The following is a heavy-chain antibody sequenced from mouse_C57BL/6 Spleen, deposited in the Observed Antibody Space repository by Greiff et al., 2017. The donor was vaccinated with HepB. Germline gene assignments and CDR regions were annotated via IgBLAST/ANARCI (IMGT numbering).Heavy chain of an antibody. Sequence: VQLKESGPELVKPGASVKISCKASGYSFTGYYMNWVKQSPEKSLEWIGEINPSTGGTTYNQKFKAKATLTVDKSSSTAYMQLKSLTSEDSAVYYCARGDYYGSSPYYFDYWGQGTTLTVSS. CDR1: GYSFTGYY. D-gene: IGHD1-1*01. CDR3: ARGDYYGSSPYYFDY. V-gene: IGHV1-42*01. CDR2: INPSTGGT. J-gene: IGHJ2*01.